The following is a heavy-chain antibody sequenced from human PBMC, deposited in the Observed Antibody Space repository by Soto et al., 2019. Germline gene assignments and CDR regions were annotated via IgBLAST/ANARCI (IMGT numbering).Heavy chain of an antibody. CDR1: GFTFSSYA. CDR3: ATLVTTGFSPVSSYYGMDV. D-gene: IGHD4-4*01. CDR2: ISYDGSNK. J-gene: IGHJ6*02. Sequence: QVQLVESGGGVVQPGRSLRLSCAASGFTFSSYAMHWVRQAPGKGLEWVAVISYDGSNKYYADSVKGRFTISRDNSKNTLYLQMNSLRAEDTAVYYCATLVTTGFSPVSSYYGMDVWGQGTTVTVSS. V-gene: IGHV3-30-3*01.